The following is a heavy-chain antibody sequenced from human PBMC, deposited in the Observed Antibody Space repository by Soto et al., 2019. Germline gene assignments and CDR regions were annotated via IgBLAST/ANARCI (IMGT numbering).Heavy chain of an antibody. J-gene: IGHJ6*02. V-gene: IGHV3-33*01. CDR2: ILNDGSNR. Sequence: QVQLVESGGGVVQPGRSLRLSCAASGFTFSNYGMHWVRQAPGKGLEWVAVILNDGSNRYHADSVKDRFTISSDNSKNPFYLAMNSLRAEDSAVYYCVSDDEYWGNGMEVWCQGTTVTVS. D-gene: IGHD3-16*01. CDR1: GFTFSNYG. CDR3: VSDDEYWGNGMEV.